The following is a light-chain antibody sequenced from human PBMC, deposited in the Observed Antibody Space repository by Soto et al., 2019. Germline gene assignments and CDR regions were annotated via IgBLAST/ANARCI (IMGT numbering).Light chain of an antibody. V-gene: IGKV3-20*01. CDR1: QSVSSNY. CDR3: QQYNSYSLWT. Sequence: EIVLTQSPGTLSLSPGERATLSCRASQSVSSNYLAWYQQKPGQAPRLLIYGASSRATGIPDRFSGSGSGAEFTLTISSLQPDDFATYYCQQYNSYSLWTFGQGTKVDIK. J-gene: IGKJ1*01. CDR2: GAS.